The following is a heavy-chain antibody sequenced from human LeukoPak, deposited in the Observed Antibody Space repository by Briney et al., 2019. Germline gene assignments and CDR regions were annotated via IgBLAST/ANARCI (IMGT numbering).Heavy chain of an antibody. CDR3: ASTVVPAAISRYYFDY. D-gene: IGHD2-2*02. Sequence: GGSLRLSCAASGFTFSSYAMPWVRQAPGKGLEWVAVISYDGSNKYYADSVKGRFTISRDNSKNTLYLQMNSLRAEDTAVYYCASTVVPAAISRYYFDYWGQGTLVTVSS. V-gene: IGHV3-30-3*01. J-gene: IGHJ4*02. CDR1: GFTFSSYA. CDR2: ISYDGSNK.